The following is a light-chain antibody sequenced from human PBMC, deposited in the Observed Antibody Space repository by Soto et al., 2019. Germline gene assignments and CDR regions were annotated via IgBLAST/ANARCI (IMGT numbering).Light chain of an antibody. CDR3: QQLNTNPPWT. Sequence: DIQLTQSPSFLSASVGDRVTITCRASQGISSYLAWYQQKPGKAPELLIYAASTLQSGVPSRFSGSGSGTDFTLIICSLQPEDSATYYCQQLNTNPPWTFGQGTKVEIK. CDR1: QGISSY. J-gene: IGKJ1*01. CDR2: AAS. V-gene: IGKV1-9*01.